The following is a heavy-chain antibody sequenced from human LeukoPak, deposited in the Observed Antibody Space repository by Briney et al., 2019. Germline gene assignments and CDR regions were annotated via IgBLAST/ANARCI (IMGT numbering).Heavy chain of an antibody. J-gene: IGHJ4*02. CDR2: INPNSGGT. CDR1: GYTFTGYY. V-gene: IGHV1-2*02. D-gene: IGHD3-22*01. Sequence: ASVTVSCKASGYTFTGYYMHWVRQAPGQGLEWMGWINPNSGGTNYAQKFQGRVTMTRDTSTSTVYMELSSLRSEDTAVYYCARLPTGDSSGYSYDYWGQGTLVTVSS. CDR3: ARLPTGDSSGYSYDY.